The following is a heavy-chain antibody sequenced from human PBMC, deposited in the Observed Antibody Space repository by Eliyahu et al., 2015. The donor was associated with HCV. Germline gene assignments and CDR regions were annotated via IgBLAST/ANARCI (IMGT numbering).Heavy chain of an antibody. J-gene: IGHJ2*01. CDR3: ARAGGVDYYDSSGYSGWYFDL. CDR2: ISSSSSYI. CDR1: GFTFXSXX. D-gene: IGHD3-22*01. Sequence: EVQLVESGGGLVKPGGSLRLSCAASGFTFXSXXXNWXRXAPGKGLEXVSSISSSSSYIYXADSVKGRFTISRDNAKNSLYLQMNSLRAEDTAVYYCARAGGVDYYDSSGYSGWYFDLWGRGTLVTVSS. V-gene: IGHV3-21*01.